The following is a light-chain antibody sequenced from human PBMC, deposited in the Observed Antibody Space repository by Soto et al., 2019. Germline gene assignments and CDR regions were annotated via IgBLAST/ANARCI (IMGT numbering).Light chain of an antibody. CDR3: AAWDDSLSGVI. CDR1: SSNIGSNV. CDR2: TNS. J-gene: IGLJ2*01. Sequence: QSVLTQPPSASGTPGQSVTISCSGSSSNIGSNVVNWYQQLPGTAPKLLMFTNSQRPSGVPDRFSASSSGTSASLAISGLQSEDEADYYCAAWDDSLSGVIFGGGTKVTVL. V-gene: IGLV1-44*01.